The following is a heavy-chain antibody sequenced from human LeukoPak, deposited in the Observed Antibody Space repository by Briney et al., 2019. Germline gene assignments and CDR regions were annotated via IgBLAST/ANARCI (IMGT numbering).Heavy chain of an antibody. CDR2: IFYSGNT. D-gene: IGHD1-7*01. V-gene: IGHV4-31*03. CDR1: GGSISSGDYY. CDR3: ARVRRYNWNYVLSYYFDY. Sequence: PSETLSLTCTVSGGSISSGDYYWSWIRQHPGKGLEWIGYIFYSGNTYYNSSLQSRVTISIDTSKNQFFLKLSSVTAADTAVYYCARVRRYNWNYVLSYYFDYWGQGTLVTVSS. J-gene: IGHJ4*02.